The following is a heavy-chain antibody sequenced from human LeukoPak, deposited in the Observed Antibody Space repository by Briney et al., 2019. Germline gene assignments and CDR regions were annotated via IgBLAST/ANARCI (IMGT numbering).Heavy chain of an antibody. CDR3: ARDGGEGTMVRGVPLGYYYGMDV. CDR2: IYYSGST. Sequence: SETLSLTCTVSGGSISSGDYYWSWIRQPPGKGLEWIGYIYYSGSTYYNQSLKSRVTISVDTSKNQFSLKLSSVTAADTAVYYCARDGGEGTMVRGVPLGYYYGMDVWGQGTTVTVSS. CDR1: GGSISSGDYY. V-gene: IGHV4-30-4*01. J-gene: IGHJ6*02. D-gene: IGHD3-10*01.